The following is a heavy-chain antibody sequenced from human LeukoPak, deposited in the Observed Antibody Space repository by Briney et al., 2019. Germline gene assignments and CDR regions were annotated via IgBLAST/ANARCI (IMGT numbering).Heavy chain of an antibody. CDR1: GFTFSSYD. CDR2: ISGSGGST. J-gene: IGHJ6*03. V-gene: IGHV3-23*01. Sequence: GGSLRLSCAASGFTFSSYDMSWVRQAPGKGLEWVSGISGSGGSTYYADSVKGRFTISRDNSKNTLYLQMNSLRAEDTAVYFCAKSFLGFYYDSSSYLSPYHYYMDVWGKGTTVTISS. CDR3: AKSFLGFYYDSSSYLSPYHYYMDV. D-gene: IGHD3-22*01.